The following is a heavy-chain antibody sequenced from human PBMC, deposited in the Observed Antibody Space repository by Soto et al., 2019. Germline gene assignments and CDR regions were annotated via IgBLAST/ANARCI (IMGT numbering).Heavy chain of an antibody. J-gene: IGHJ6*02. CDR1: GGSFSGYY. CDR3: AKFKNYYYYGLDV. CDR2: INQSGST. V-gene: IGHV4-34*01. Sequence: SEALSLTCTVYGGSFSGYYWTWIRQPPGKGLEWIGSINQSGSTTYNPSLKSRVTISVDTSKNQFSLSLSSVTAADTSVYYCAKFKNYYYYGLDVWGQGTTVTVSS.